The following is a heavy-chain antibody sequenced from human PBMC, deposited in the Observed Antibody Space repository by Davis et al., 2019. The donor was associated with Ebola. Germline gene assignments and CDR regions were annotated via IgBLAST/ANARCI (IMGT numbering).Heavy chain of an antibody. J-gene: IGHJ5*02. CDR1: PSTFSRAW. CDR3: MTGGFWFDL. Sequence: GESLKISCAGFPSTFSRAWVSWVRQAPGQGLEWVGRVKSTSDDNRAPIDYAAAVKGRFIILRDDSSKTVHLQMNSLQIEDTAVYYCMTGGFWFDLWGQGTPVTVSS. CDR2: VKSTSDDNRAPI. V-gene: IGHV3-15*01. D-gene: IGHD3-16*01.